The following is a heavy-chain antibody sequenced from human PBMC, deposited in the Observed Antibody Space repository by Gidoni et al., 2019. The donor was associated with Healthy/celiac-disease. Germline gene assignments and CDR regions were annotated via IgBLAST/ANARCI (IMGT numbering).Heavy chain of an antibody. V-gene: IGHV4-39*01. J-gene: IGHJ5*02. CDR1: GCSIHRRSSY. Sequence: QLQLQESGPGLVKPSETLSLTRTVPGCSIHRRSSYWGWYRQPPGKGLEWIGSIYYSGSTYYNPSIKSRVTISVDTSKNQFSLKLSSVTAADTAVYYCARHYGSSSWYAGNWFDPWGQGTLVTVSS. CDR2: IYYSGST. D-gene: IGHD6-13*01. CDR3: ARHYGSSSWYAGNWFDP.